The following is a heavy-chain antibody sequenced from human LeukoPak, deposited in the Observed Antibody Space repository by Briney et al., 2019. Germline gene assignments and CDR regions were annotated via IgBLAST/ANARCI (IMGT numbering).Heavy chain of an antibody. CDR2: IVVGSGNT. CDR3: AAVIVVPAGGRYIDY. V-gene: IGHV1-58*01. D-gene: IGHD2-2*01. J-gene: IGHJ4*02. Sequence: ASVKVSCKASGFTFRSSAVQWVRQARGQRLEWIGWIVVGSGNTNYAQKFQERVTITRDMSTSTAYTELSSLRSEDTAVYYCAAVIVVPAGGRYIDYWGQGTLVTVSS. CDR1: GFTFRSSA.